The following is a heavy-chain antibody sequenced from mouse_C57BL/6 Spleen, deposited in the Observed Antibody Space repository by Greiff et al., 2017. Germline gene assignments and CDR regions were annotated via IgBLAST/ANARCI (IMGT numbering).Heavy chain of an antibody. V-gene: IGHV1-82*01. D-gene: IGHD2-3*01. CDR3: ARVDGYYIYYAMDY. CDR1: GYAFSSSW. CDR2: IYPGDGDT. Sequence: QVQLQQSGPELVKPGASVKISCKASGYAFSSSWMNWVKQRPGKGLEWIGRIYPGDGDTNYNGKFKGKATLTADKSSSTAYMQLSSLTSEDSAVYFCARVDGYYIYYAMDYWGQGTSVTVSS. J-gene: IGHJ4*01.